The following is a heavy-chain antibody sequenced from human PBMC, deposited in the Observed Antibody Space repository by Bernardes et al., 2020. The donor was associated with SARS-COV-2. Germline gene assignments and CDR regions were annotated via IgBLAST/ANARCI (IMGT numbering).Heavy chain of an antibody. J-gene: IGHJ5*02. V-gene: IGHV1-24*01. CDR3: ATGGPFWSAYLA. D-gene: IGHD3-3*01. CDR2: FDPEDGET. Sequence: ASVKVSCKVSGYTLTELSIHWVRQAPGEGLEWMGGFDPEDGETVFAQKFQGRVTVTEDTSTDTSYMELSRPRSEDTAVYYCATGGPFWSAYLAWGQGTLVAVSS. CDR1: GYTLTELS.